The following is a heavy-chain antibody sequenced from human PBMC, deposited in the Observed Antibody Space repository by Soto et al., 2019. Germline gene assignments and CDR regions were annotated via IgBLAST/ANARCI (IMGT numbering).Heavy chain of an antibody. CDR2: IYYSGST. J-gene: IGHJ6*03. V-gene: IGHV4-31*03. D-gene: IGHD4-17*01. CDR3: AGATVKSAYYYYYYMDV. Sequence: PSETLSLTCTVSGGSISSGGYYWSWIRQHPGKGLEWIGYIYYSGSTYYNPSLKSRVTISVDTSKNQFSLKLSSVTAADTAVYYCAGATVKSAYYYYYYMDVSGKGTTVTVSS. CDR1: GGSISSGGYY.